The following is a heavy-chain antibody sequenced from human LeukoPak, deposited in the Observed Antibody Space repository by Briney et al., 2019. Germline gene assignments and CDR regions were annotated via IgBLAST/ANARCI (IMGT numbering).Heavy chain of an antibody. J-gene: IGHJ4*02. CDR3: ASLRGRYCSSTSCPE. CDR1: GYTFTGYY. Sequence: ASVKVSCKASGYTFTGYYMHWVRRAPGQGLEWMGWINPNSGGTNYAQKFQGRVTMTRDTSISTVYMELSRLRSDDTAVYYCASLRGRYCSSTSCPEWGQGTLVTVSS. CDR2: INPNSGGT. D-gene: IGHD2-2*01. V-gene: IGHV1-2*02.